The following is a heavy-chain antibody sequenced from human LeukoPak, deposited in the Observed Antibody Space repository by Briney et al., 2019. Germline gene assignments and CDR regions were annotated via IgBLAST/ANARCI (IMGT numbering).Heavy chain of an antibody. CDR2: IIPIFGTA. Sequence: ASVKVSCKASGGTFSSYAISWVRQAPGQGLEWMGGIIPIFGTANYAQKFQGRVTITADESTSTAYMELSSLRSEDTAMYYCARTQGSSGWYGPFDYWGQGTLVTVSS. D-gene: IGHD6-19*01. J-gene: IGHJ4*02. CDR3: ARTQGSSGWYGPFDY. V-gene: IGHV1-69*13. CDR1: GGTFSSYA.